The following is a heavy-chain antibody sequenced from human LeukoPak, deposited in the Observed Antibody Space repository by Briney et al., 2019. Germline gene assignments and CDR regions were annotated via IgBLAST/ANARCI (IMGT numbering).Heavy chain of an antibody. CDR3: ARTQYYDFWSGPYYFDY. CDR1: GGSIGSYY. D-gene: IGHD3-3*01. CDR2: IYYSGST. Sequence: SETLSLTCTVSGGSIGSYYWSWIRQPPGKGLEWIGYIYYSGSTNYNPSLKGRVTISVDTSKNQFSLKLSSVTAADTAVYYCARTQYYDFWSGPYYFDYWGQGTLVTVSS. J-gene: IGHJ4*02. V-gene: IGHV4-59*08.